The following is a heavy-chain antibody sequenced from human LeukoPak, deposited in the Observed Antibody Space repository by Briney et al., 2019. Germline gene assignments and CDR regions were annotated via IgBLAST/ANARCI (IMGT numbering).Heavy chain of an antibody. V-gene: IGHV3-7*01. J-gene: IGHJ4*02. CDR3: ARERVPSRYFDS. Sequence: GGSLRLSCAASGFTFSSYGMHWVRQAPGKGLEWVANIAPDGSERYFEDSVKGRFTISRDNAKNSVFLQMNSLRAEDTAVYYCARERVPSRYFDSWGQGTLVTVSS. CDR2: IAPDGSER. CDR1: GFTFSSYG.